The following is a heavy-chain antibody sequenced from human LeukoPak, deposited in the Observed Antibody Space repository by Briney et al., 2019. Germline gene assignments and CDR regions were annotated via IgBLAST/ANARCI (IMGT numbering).Heavy chain of an antibody. D-gene: IGHD2-2*02. Sequence: SVKVSCEASGGTFSSYAISWVRQAPGQGLEWMGRIIPILGIANYAQKFQGRVTITAGKSTSTAYMELSSLRSEDTAVYYCAREDIVVVPAAILPPGYFDYWGQGTLVTVSS. J-gene: IGHJ4*02. CDR1: GGTFSSYA. CDR3: AREDIVVVPAAILPPGYFDY. CDR2: IIPILGIA. V-gene: IGHV1-69*04.